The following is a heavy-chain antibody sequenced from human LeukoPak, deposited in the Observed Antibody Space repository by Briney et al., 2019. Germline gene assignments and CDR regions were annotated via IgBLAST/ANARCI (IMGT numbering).Heavy chain of an antibody. J-gene: IGHJ6*02. V-gene: IGHV4-34*09. CDR3: AREGGTRAYYYYGLDV. CDR1: GGSFSGYY. D-gene: IGHD6-25*01. Sequence: SETLSLTCAVYGGSFSGYYWSWIRQPPGKGLEWIGEINHSGSTNYNPSLKSRVTISVDTSKNQFSLKLSSVTAADTAVYYCAREGGTRAYYYYGLDVWGQGTTVTVSS. CDR2: INHSGST.